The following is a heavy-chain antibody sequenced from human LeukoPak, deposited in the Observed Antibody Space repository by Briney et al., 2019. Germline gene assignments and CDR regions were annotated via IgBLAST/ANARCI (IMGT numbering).Heavy chain of an antibody. D-gene: IGHD6-19*01. J-gene: IGHJ5*02. V-gene: IGHV6-1*01. CDR2: TYYRSKWYN. CDR1: GDSVSSNSAA. Sequence: SQTLSLTCAISGDSVSSNSAAWNWIRQSPSRGLEWLGRTYYRSKWYNDYAVSVKSRITINPDTSKNQFSLQLNSVTPEDTAVYYCARDKDSSGWYSNWFDPWGQGTLATVSS. CDR3: ARDKDSSGWYSNWFDP.